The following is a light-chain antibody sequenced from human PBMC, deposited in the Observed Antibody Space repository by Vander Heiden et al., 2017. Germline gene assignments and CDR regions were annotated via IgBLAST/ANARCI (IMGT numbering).Light chain of an antibody. CDR3: QSADSSGTYPYVV. CDR1: ALPKQY. V-gene: IGLV3-25*03. Sequence: SYELTQPPSVSVSPGQTARNTCSGDALPKQYAYWYQQKPGQAPVLVIYKDSERPSGIPERFSGSSSGTTVTLTISGVQAEDEADYYCQSADSSGTYPYVVFGGGTKLTVL. CDR2: KDS. J-gene: IGLJ2*01.